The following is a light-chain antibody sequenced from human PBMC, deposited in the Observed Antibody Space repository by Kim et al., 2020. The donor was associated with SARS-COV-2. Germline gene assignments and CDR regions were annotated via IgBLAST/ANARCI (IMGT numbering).Light chain of an antibody. Sequence: VFPGERVTLSCRASEGVSRNVAWYQQKRGQAPRLLIYGSSTRASGVPDRFSGSDSGPEFTLTISSLQGEDFATYYCQQYNVWPLAFGGGTKVDIK. CDR3: QQYNVWPLA. V-gene: IGKV3-15*01. J-gene: IGKJ4*01. CDR2: GSS. CDR1: EGVSRN.